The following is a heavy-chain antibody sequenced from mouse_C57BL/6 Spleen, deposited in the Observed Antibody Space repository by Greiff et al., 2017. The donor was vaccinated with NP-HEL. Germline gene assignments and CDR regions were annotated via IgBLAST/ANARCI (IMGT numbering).Heavy chain of an antibody. J-gene: IGHJ2*01. CDR2: IYPSDSET. D-gene: IGHD2-5*01. CDR3: AREDYYSNYEDY. Sequence: QVQLQQPGAELVRPGSSVKLSCKASGYTFTSYWMDWVKQRPGQGLEWIGNIYPSDSETHYNQKFKDKATLTVDKSSSTAYMQLSSLTSEDSAVYYCAREDYYSNYEDYWGQGTTLTVSS. CDR1: GYTFTSYW. V-gene: IGHV1-61*01.